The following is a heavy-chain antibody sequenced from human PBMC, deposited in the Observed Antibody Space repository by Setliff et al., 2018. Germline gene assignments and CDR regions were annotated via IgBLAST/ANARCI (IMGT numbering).Heavy chain of an antibody. CDR1: GGTFSSYA. CDR2: IIPIPGIA. CDR3: ARDRAARPPNSYYYYMDV. Sequence: SVKVSCKASGGTFSSYAISWVRQAPGQRLQWMGGIIPIPGIANYAQKFQGRVTITTDESTSTAYMELSSLRSEDTAVYYCARDRAARPPNSYYYYMDVWGKGTTVTVSS. V-gene: IGHV1-69*10. J-gene: IGHJ6*03. D-gene: IGHD6-6*01.